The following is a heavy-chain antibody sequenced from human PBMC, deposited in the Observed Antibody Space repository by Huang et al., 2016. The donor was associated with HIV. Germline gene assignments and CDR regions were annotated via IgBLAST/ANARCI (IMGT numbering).Heavy chain of an antibody. CDR3: ARDSEGDCSSTSCPTVFDY. CDR1: GFTFSSYA. V-gene: IGHV3-30-3*01. Sequence: QVQLVESGGGVVQPGRSLRLSCAASGFTFSSYAMHWVRQAPGKGLEWVAVISYDGSNKYYAASVKGRFTISRDNSKNTLYLQMNSLRAEDTAVYYCARDSEGDCSSTSCPTVFDYWGQGTLVTVSS. D-gene: IGHD2-2*01. CDR2: ISYDGSNK. J-gene: IGHJ4*02.